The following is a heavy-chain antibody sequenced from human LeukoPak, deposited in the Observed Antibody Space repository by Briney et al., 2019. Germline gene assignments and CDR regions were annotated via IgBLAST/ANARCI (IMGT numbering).Heavy chain of an antibody. V-gene: IGHV1-69*05. CDR3: ARADYGGNPRYAFDI. J-gene: IGHJ3*02. Sequence: SVKVSCKAYGGTFSSYAISWVRQATGQGLEWMGGIIPIFGTANYAQKFQGRVTITTDESTSTAYMELSSLRSEDTAVYYCARADYGGNPRYAFDIWGQGTMVTVSS. CDR2: IIPIFGTA. CDR1: GGTFSSYA. D-gene: IGHD4-23*01.